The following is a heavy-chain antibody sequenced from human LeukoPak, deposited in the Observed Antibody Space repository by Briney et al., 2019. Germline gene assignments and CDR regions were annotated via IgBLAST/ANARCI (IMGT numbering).Heavy chain of an antibody. V-gene: IGHV4-38-2*02. J-gene: IGHJ4*02. CDR2: IYHSGST. CDR1: GYSISSGYY. D-gene: IGHD2-15*01. Sequence: SETLSLTCTVSGYSISSGYYWGWIRQPPGKGLEWIRSIYHSGSTYYNPSLKSRVTISVDTSKNQFSLKLSSVTAADTAVYYCAREVRGGPDIVVVVAATPDYWGQGTLVTVSS. CDR3: AREVRGGPDIVVVVAATPDY.